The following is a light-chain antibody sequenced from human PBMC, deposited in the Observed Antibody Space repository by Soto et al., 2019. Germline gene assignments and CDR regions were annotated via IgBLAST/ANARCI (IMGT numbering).Light chain of an antibody. CDR3: SSYTSSSTKV. CDR1: SSDVGGYNY. J-gene: IGLJ1*01. Sequence: QSALTQPASVSGSPGQSITISCTGTSSDVGGYNYVSWYQQHPGKAPKLMIYDVSIRPSGVSNRFSGSKSGNTASLTISGLQAEDEADYYCSSYTSSSTKVFGTGTKVT. CDR2: DVS. V-gene: IGLV2-14*01.